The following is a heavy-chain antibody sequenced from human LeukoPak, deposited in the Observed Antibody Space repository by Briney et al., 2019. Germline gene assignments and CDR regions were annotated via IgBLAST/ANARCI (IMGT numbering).Heavy chain of an antibody. D-gene: IGHD4/OR15-4a*01. Sequence: GGSLRLSCAASGFTFSSYAMHWVRQAPGKGLEWVAVISYDGSNKYYADSVKGRFTISRDNSKNTLYLQVNSLRAEDTAAYYCARRAGAYSHPYDYWGQGTLVTVSS. CDR3: ARRAGAYSHPYDY. CDR1: GFTFSSYA. V-gene: IGHV3-30*14. J-gene: IGHJ4*02. CDR2: ISYDGSNK.